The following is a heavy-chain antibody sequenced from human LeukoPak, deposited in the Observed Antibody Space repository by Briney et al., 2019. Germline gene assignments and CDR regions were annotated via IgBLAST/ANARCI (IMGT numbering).Heavy chain of an antibody. Sequence: GASVKVSCKASGYTFTGYYMHWVRQAPGQGLEWMGWINPNSGGTNYAQKFQGRVTMTRDTSISTAYMELSRLRSDDTAVYYCAREGAGRGFQYNWFDPWGQGTLVTVSS. CDR3: AREGAGRGFQYNWFDP. CDR1: GYTFTGYY. V-gene: IGHV1-2*02. CDR2: INPNSGGT. D-gene: IGHD3-10*01. J-gene: IGHJ5*02.